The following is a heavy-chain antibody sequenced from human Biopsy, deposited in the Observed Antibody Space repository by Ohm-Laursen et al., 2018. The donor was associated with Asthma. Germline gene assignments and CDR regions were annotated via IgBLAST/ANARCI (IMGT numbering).Heavy chain of an antibody. CDR1: GVSIRSYY. CDR2: IHYSGST. V-gene: IGHV4-59*07. D-gene: IGHD2-15*01. CDR3: AGFCSGGNCPDH. J-gene: IGHJ4*02. Sequence: SDTLSLTCTVSGVSIRSYYWTWIRQPPGKGLEWIGNIHYSGSTYSNPSLKSRVTISVDRSKKQISLRLSSVIAADTAVYYCAGFCSGGNCPDHWGQGTLVTVSS.